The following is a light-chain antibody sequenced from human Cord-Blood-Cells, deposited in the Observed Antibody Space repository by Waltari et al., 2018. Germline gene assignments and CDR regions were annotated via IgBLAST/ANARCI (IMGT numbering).Light chain of an antibody. Sequence: DIQMTQSPSSLSASVGDRVTITCQVSQDISNYLNWYQHKPGKAPKLLIYDAANLETGVPSRFSGSGSGTDFTVTISGLQPEDIATYYCQQYDNLPLTFGGGTKVEIK. CDR1: QDISNY. J-gene: IGKJ4*01. CDR3: QQYDNLPLT. V-gene: IGKV1-33*01. CDR2: DAA.